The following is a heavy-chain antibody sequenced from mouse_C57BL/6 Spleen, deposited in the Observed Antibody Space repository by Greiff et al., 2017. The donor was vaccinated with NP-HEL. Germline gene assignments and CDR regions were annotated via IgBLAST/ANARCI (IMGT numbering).Heavy chain of an antibody. V-gene: IGHV1-26*01. CDR2: INPNNGGT. D-gene: IGHD2-4*01. CDR1: GYTFTDYY. J-gene: IGHJ3*01. Sequence: EVQLQQSGPELVKPGASVKISCKASGYTFTDYYMNWVKQSHGKSLEWIGDINPNNGGTSYNQKFKGKATLTVDKSSSTAYMELRSLTSEDSAVDYCATGGITTSADWGQGTLVTVSA. CDR3: ATGGITTSAD.